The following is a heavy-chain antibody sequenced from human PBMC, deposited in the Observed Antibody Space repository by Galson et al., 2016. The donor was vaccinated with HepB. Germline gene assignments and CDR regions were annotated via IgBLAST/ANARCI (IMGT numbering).Heavy chain of an antibody. CDR2: ISSDGSNK. J-gene: IGHJ4*02. CDR3: ARGPGLVPDF. D-gene: IGHD3/OR15-3a*01. V-gene: IGHV3-30*03. CDR1: GFSFSTSG. Sequence: SLRLSCAASGFSFSTSGMHWVRQAPGKGLEWAAVISSDGSNKNFGDSVKGRFTISRDNSKNTLYLQMNSLKLADTALHYWARGPGLVPDFWVQGTLVTVSS.